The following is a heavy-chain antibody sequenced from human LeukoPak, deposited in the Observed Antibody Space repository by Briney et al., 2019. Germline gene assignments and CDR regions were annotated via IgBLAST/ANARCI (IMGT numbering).Heavy chain of an antibody. J-gene: IGHJ6*03. CDR1: GGSINSGSYY. V-gene: IGHV4-61*01. Sequence: SETLSLTCTVSGGSINSGSYYWSWIRQPPGKGLEWIGYIYYSGSTNYNPSLKSRVTISVDTSKKQFSLKLSSVTAADTAVYYCARVGSYGYYYYYMDVWGKGTTVTVSS. CDR2: IYYSGST. CDR3: ARVGSYGYYYYYMDV. D-gene: IGHD5-18*01.